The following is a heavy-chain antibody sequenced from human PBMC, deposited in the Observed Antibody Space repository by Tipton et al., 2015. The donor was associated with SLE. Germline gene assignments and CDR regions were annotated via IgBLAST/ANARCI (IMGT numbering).Heavy chain of an antibody. V-gene: IGHV3-7*04. Sequence: SLRLSCAASEFTFSRYWMSWVRQAPGKGLEWVANINQDGSEKNYVDSVRGRFTISRDNANNSLYLQMNSLRDEDTAVYYCARGDADSGDYWGQGTLATVSS. D-gene: IGHD5-24*01. CDR3: ARGDADSGDY. CDR1: EFTFSRYW. J-gene: IGHJ4*02. CDR2: INQDGSEK.